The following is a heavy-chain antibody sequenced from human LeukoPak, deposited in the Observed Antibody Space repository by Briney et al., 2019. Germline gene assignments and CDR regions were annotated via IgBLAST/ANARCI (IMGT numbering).Heavy chain of an antibody. Sequence: SETLSLTCTVSGGSISSYYWSWIRQPPGKGLEWIGYMYYSGSTNYNPSLKSRVTISVDTSKNQFSLKLSSVTAADTAVYYCARDPRAFDIWGQGTMVTVSS. CDR2: MYYSGST. V-gene: IGHV4-59*12. CDR1: GGSISSYY. CDR3: ARDPRAFDI. J-gene: IGHJ3*02.